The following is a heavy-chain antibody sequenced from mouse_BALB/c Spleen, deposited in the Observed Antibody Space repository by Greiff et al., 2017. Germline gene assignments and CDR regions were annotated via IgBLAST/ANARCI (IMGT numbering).Heavy chain of an antibody. V-gene: IGHV5-9-4*01. Sequence: EVKLEESGGGLVKPGGSLKLSCAASGFTFSSYAMSWVRQSPEKRLEWVAEISSGGSYTYYPDTVTGRFTISRDNAKNTLYLEMSSLRSEDTAMYYCARAQLGLDYWGQGTTLTVSS. J-gene: IGHJ2*01. CDR3: ARAQLGLDY. CDR2: ISSGGSYT. CDR1: GFTFSSYA. D-gene: IGHD4-1*02.